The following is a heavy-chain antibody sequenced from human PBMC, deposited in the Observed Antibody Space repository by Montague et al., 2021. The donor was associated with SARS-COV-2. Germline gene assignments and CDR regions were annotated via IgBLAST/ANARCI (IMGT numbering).Heavy chain of an antibody. CDR1: GDSITSKTHY. D-gene: IGHD3-3*01. Sequence: TLSLTCTVSGDSITSKTHYWDWVRQPAGKGLEWIGSLLTSGATNYNPSLKSRLTISRDTSKNEFYLKLSSVTAADTAVYYCASDSPHFDFWRGHYGDKYYMDIWGKGTTVTVS. CDR3: ASDSPHFDFWRGHYGDKYYMDI. V-gene: IGHV4-61*02. J-gene: IGHJ6*03. CDR2: LLTSGAT.